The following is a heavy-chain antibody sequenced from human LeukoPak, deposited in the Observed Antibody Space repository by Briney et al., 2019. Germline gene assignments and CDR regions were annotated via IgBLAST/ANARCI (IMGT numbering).Heavy chain of an antibody. CDR2: ISGSGGST. CDR1: GFTFSSYA. D-gene: IGHD2-2*02. V-gene: IGHV3-23*01. CDR3: AKGQYQLLYGGFDY. Sequence: GGPLRLSCAASGFTFSSYAMSWVRQAPGKGLEWVSAISGSGGSTYYADPVKGRFTISRDNSKNTLYLQMNSLRAEDTAVYYCAKGQYQLLYGGFDYWGQGTLVTVSS. J-gene: IGHJ4*02.